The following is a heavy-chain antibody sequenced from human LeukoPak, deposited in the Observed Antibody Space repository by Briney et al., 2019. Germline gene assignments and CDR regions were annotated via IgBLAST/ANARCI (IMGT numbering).Heavy chain of an antibody. J-gene: IGHJ4*02. Sequence: ASVKVSLKASGGAFSSYTISWVRQAPGQGVGWLGRIIPILGIANYAQKFQGRVTITADKSTSTAYMELSSLRSEDTAVYYCARGTYYYDSSGYYWGQGTLVTVSS. V-gene: IGHV1-69*02. CDR3: ARGTYYYDSSGYY. CDR2: IIPILGIA. CDR1: GGAFSSYT. D-gene: IGHD3-22*01.